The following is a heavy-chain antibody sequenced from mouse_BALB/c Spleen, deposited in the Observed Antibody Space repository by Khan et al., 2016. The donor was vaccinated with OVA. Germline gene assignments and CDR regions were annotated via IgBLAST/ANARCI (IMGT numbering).Heavy chain of an antibody. D-gene: IGHD2-4*01. CDR3: ARKDYYDYDPFPY. CDR2: INYSGNT. J-gene: IGHJ3*01. Sequence: VQLKESGPGLVKPSQSLSLTCTVTGYSITSEYAWNWIRQFPGNKLEWMGYINYSGNTRFNPSLRSRISITRDTSKNQFILQLNSVNTEDTATYYCARKDYYDYDPFPYWGQGTLVTVSA. V-gene: IGHV3-2*02. CDR1: GYSITSEYA.